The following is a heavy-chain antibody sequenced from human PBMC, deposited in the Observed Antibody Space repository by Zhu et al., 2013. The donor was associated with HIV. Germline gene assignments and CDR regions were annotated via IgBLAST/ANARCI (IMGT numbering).Heavy chain of an antibody. CDR1: GYTFTGYY. CDR2: INPNSGGT. J-gene: IGHJ4*02. D-gene: IGHD2-2*01. Sequence: QVQLVQSGAEVKKPGASVKVSCKASGYTFTGYYMHWVRQAPGQGLEWMGWINPNSGGTNYAQKFQGRVTMTRDTSISTAYMELSRLRSDDTAVYYCARVRTVVVPAASYFDYWGQGTLVTVSS. V-gene: IGHV1-2*02. CDR3: ARVRTVVVPAASYFDY.